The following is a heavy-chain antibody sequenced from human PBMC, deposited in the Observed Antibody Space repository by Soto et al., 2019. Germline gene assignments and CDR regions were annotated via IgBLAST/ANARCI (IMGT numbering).Heavy chain of an antibody. V-gene: IGHV1-69*02. Sequence: QVQLVQSGAEVKKPGSSVKVSCKASGGTFSRYTFTWVRQAPGQGLEWMGRIIPILDIPNYAQNFQGRVTITAAKSTITAYMELSSLRSDDTAVYYCASHFTGVLVLGTSPPGGDNYGWDVWGQGTTVTVSS. D-gene: IGHD2-8*02. CDR3: ASHFTGVLVLGTSPPGGDNYGWDV. CDR1: GGTFSRYT. J-gene: IGHJ6*02. CDR2: IIPILDIP.